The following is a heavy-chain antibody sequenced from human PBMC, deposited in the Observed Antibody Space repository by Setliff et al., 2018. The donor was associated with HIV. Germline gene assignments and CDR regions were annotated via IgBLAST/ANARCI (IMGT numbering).Heavy chain of an antibody. CDR1: GFTLSVYG. CDR3: ASGYSSSSPRRDY. CDR2: LWYDGGKK. Sequence: GGSLRLSCEGSGFTLSVYGMHWVRQAPGKGLEWVAVLWYDGGKKHYADSLKGRFTISRDDSKNTLYLQMNSLRAEDTAVYYCASGYSSSSPRRDYWGQGTLVTVSS. J-gene: IGHJ4*02. V-gene: IGHV3-33*01. D-gene: IGHD6-6*01.